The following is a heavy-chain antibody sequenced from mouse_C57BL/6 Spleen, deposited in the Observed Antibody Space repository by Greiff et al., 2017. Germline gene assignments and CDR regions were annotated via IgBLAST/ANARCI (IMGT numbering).Heavy chain of an antibody. J-gene: IGHJ2*01. CDR2: IYPGSGNT. CDR1: GYTFTDYY. CDR3: ATGPFDY. V-gene: IGHV1-76*01. D-gene: IGHD4-1*01. Sequence: VQLQQSGAELVRPGASVKLSCKASGYTFTDYYINWVKQRPGQGLEWIARIYPGSGNTYYNEKFKGKATLTAEKSSSTAYMQLSSLTSEDSAVYFCATGPFDYWGQGTTLTVSS.